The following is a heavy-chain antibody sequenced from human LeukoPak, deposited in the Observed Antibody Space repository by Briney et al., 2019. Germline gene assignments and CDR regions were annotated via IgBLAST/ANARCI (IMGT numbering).Heavy chain of an antibody. CDR3: AKDMHYDSSGYYGLQFDS. CDR1: GFTFSGYG. V-gene: IGHV3-30*18. Sequence: GGSLRLSCAASGFTFSGYGMHWVRQAPGKGLEWEAVISYDGSNKYYADSVKGRFTIAGDNSKNVLYLQMNSLRADDTAVYYCAKDMHYDSSGYYGLQFDSWGQGTLVTVSS. CDR2: ISYDGSNK. D-gene: IGHD3-22*01. J-gene: IGHJ4*02.